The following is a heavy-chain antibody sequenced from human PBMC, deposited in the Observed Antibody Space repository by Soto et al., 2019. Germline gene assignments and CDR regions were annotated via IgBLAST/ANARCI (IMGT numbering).Heavy chain of an antibody. Sequence: ASVKVSCKASGYTFTGYYMHWVRQAPGQGLEWMGWINPNSGGTNYAQKFQGRVTMTRYTSISTAYMELSRLRSDDTAVYYCARRGEFFDAFDIWGQGTMVTVSS. V-gene: IGHV1-2*02. J-gene: IGHJ3*02. CDR2: INPNSGGT. CDR3: ARRGEFFDAFDI. CDR1: GYTFTGYY. D-gene: IGHD3-16*01.